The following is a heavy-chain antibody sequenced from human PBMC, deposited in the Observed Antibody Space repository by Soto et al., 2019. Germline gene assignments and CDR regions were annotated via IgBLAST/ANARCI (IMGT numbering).Heavy chain of an antibody. D-gene: IGHD2-2*01. V-gene: IGHV3-48*02. Sequence: QLVESGGGLVQPGGSLRLSCAASGFTFSLYPVNWVRQAPGKGLEWLSYISRSNSTIYYADSVKGRFTISRDNAKNSLDLQMNGLRDDDTSVYYCARVGRGFCSSTRCYTDGFDLWGQGTVVTVST. CDR2: ISRSNSTI. CDR1: GFTFSLYP. J-gene: IGHJ3*01. CDR3: ARVGRGFCSSTRCYTDGFDL.